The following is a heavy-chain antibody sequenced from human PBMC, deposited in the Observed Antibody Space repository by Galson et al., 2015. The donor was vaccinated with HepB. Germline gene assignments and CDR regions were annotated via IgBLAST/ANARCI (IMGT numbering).Heavy chain of an antibody. CDR2: ISGSGTST. CDR3: AKGHTASWYSDFDS. J-gene: IGHJ4*02. D-gene: IGHD6-13*01. Sequence: SLRLSCAGSGSTFSNYVMDWVRQAPGKGLEWVSGISGSGTSTYYADSVKGRFTISSDNSKNTLYLQMNSLRAEDTAVYYCAKGHTASWYSDFDSWGQGTLVTVSS. V-gene: IGHV3-23*01. CDR1: GSTFSNYV.